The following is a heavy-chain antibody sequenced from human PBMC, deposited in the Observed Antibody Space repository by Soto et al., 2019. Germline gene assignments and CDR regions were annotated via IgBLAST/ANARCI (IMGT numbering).Heavy chain of an antibody. J-gene: IGHJ4*02. D-gene: IGHD2-2*03. CDR2: IIPIFGTA. Sequence: QVQLVQSGAAVKKPGSSVKVSCKASGRTFSSYAISWVRQAPGQGLEWMVGIIPIFGTANYAQKFQGRVTITADKSTSTAYMELSSLRSEDTAVYYCARAGYCSSTSCSTFDYWGQGTLVTVSS. CDR1: GRTFSSYA. V-gene: IGHV1-69*06. CDR3: ARAGYCSSTSCSTFDY.